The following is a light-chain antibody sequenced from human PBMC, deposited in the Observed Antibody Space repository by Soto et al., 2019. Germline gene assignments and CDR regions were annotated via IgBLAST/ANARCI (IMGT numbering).Light chain of an antibody. Sequence: DIQMTQSPSTLPASVGDGVTITCRASQSISNWLACYQQKPGTAPKVLIYHASNLQSGVPSRFSGSGSGTEFTLTISSLQPDDFATYYCQQYNSYSFGQGTKVDI. CDR1: QSISNW. CDR3: QQYNSYS. V-gene: IGKV1-5*01. J-gene: IGKJ1*01. CDR2: HAS.